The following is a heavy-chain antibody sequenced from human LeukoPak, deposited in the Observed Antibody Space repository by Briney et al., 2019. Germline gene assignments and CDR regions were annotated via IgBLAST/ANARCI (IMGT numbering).Heavy chain of an antibody. CDR3: AKRTTNGKLYGSGSYNGENDY. Sequence: GGSLRLSCAASGFTFSTYWMHWVRQAPGKGLVWVSRIYSDGSITGYADSVKGRFTISRDNAKSSLYLQMNSLRDEDTAVYYCAKRTTNGKLYGSGSYNGENDYWGQGTLVTASS. CDR2: IYSDGSIT. D-gene: IGHD3-10*01. V-gene: IGHV3-74*01. CDR1: GFTFSTYW. J-gene: IGHJ4*02.